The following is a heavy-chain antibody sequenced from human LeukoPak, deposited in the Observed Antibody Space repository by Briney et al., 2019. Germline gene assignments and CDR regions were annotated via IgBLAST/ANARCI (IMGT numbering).Heavy chain of an antibody. CDR2: IYHSGST. D-gene: IGHD4-17*01. CDR3: ARVSMTTVTTVFDY. J-gene: IGHJ4*02. Sequence: SETLSLTCTVSGYPISSGYYWGWIRQPPGKGLEWIGSIYHSGSTYYNPSLKSRVNISVDTSKNQFSLKLSSVPAADTAVYYCARVSMTTVTTVFDYWGQGTLVTVSS. CDR1: GYPISSGYY. V-gene: IGHV4-38-2*02.